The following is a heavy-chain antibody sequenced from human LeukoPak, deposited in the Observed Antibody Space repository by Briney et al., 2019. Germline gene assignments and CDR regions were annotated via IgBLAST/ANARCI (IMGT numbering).Heavy chain of an antibody. V-gene: IGHV1-69*04. CDR3: AKDQGLTAPPPYSLDV. CDR2: IIPVLNIT. D-gene: IGHD5-18*01. J-gene: IGHJ6*02. CDR1: GGTFSSSA. Sequence: AASVKVSCKTSGGTFSSSAITWVRQAPGQGLEWMGRIIPVLNITTYAQKFQGRVTITADTSTSTVYMELSSLRSEETAVYYCAKDQGLTAPPPYSLDVWGQGTTVIVTS.